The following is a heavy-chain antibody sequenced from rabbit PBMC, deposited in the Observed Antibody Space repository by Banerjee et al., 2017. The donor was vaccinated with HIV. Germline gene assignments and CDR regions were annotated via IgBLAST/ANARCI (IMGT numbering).Heavy chain of an antibody. D-gene: IGHD2-1*01. V-gene: IGHV1S45*01. J-gene: IGHJ4*01. CDR1: GFDFSSYYY. CDR3: ARDLNNNYGDLNL. Sequence: QEQLEESGGGLVKPGASLTLTCTASGFDFSSYYYMYWVRQAPGKGLEWIGIIETSSGRTWYASWAKGRFTISKTSSTTVTLQMTSLTAADTATYFCARDLNNNYGDLNLWGPGTLVTVS. CDR2: IIETSSGRT.